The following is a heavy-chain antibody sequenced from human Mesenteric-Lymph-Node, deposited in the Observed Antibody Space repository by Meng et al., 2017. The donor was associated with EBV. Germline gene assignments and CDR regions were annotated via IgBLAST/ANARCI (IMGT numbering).Heavy chain of an antibody. CDR2: TGDSGSAK. Sequence: VQLWGCGGGLVQPGGSLRLSCAASGFTFNNDAMTWVRQAPGKGLEWVSTTGDSGSAKHYADSVKGRFTISRDNSKNTVYLQMNSLRAEDTAVYYCARTFQGLDYWGHGTLVTVSS. CDR1: GFTFNNDA. V-gene: IGHV3-23*01. J-gene: IGHJ4*01. D-gene: IGHD2/OR15-2a*01. CDR3: ARTFQGLDY.